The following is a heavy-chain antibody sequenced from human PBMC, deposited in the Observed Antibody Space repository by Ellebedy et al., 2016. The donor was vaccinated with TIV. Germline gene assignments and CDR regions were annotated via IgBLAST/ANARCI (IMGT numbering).Heavy chain of an antibody. Sequence: PGGSLRLSCVASGFNFDDYGMSWVRQVPGKGLEWVAGINRNGGGKGYGDSVKGRFTISRDNAKNSLYLEMNNLRAEDTALYYCARGLTTGWYVHYSWGQGTLVTVSS. D-gene: IGHD6-19*01. CDR1: GFNFDDYG. CDR2: INRNGGGK. CDR3: ARGLTTGWYVHYS. J-gene: IGHJ4*02. V-gene: IGHV3-20*04.